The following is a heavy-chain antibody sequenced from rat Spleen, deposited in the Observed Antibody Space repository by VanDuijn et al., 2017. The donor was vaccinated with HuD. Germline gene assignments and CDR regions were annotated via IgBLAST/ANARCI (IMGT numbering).Heavy chain of an antibody. CDR3: TRGQYYGDWFAY. Sequence: QVQLKESGPGLVQPSQTLSLTCTVSGFSFMDYSVHWVRQPPGKGLEWMGRMKYDGDTYYNSALKSRLSISRDTPKSQVFLKMNSLQTEDTAIYYCTRGQYYGDWFAYWGQGTLVTVSS. J-gene: IGHJ3*01. CDR1: GFSFMDYS. V-gene: IGHV2S30*01. D-gene: IGHD4-1*01. CDR2: MKYDGDT.